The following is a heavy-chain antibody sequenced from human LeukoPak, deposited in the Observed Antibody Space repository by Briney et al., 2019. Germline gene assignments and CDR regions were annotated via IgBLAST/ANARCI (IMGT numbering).Heavy chain of an antibody. Sequence: PSETLSLTCTVSGGSISSYYWSWIRQPPGKGLEWIGYIYYSGSTNYNPSLKSRVTISVDTSKNQFSLKLSSVTAADTAVYYCARSRNTYYYGSGLDVGYWGQGTLVTVSS. D-gene: IGHD3-10*01. CDR2: IYYSGST. J-gene: IGHJ4*02. V-gene: IGHV4-59*08. CDR1: GGSISSYY. CDR3: ARSRNTYYYGSGLDVGY.